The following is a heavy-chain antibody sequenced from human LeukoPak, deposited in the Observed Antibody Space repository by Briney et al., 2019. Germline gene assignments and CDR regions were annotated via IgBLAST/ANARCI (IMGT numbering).Heavy chain of an antibody. Sequence: GSLRLSCAASGFTFSSYEMNWVRQAPGKGLEWVSYISSSGSTIYYADSVKGRFTISRDNAKNSLYLQMNSLRAEDTAVYYCARDTRIVVVPAAIGPDAFDIWGQGTMVTVSS. J-gene: IGHJ3*02. CDR2: ISSSGSTI. CDR1: GFTFSSYE. CDR3: ARDTRIVVVPAAIGPDAFDI. D-gene: IGHD2-2*01. V-gene: IGHV3-48*03.